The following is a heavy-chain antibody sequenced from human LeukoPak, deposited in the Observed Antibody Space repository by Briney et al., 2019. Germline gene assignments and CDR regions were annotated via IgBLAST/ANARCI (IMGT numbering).Heavy chain of an antibody. D-gene: IGHD2-2*01. J-gene: IGHJ4*02. CDR1: GFTFGDYT. CDR3: IKGQLLNKGGLDY. CDR2: IRSKAYGGTT. Sequence: PGGSLRLSCTTSGFTFGDYTMSWVRQAPGKGLEWVGFIRSKAYGGTTEYAASVKGRFTISRDDSKSIAYLQMSSLKTEDTAVYYCIKGQLLNKGGLDYWGQGTLVTVSS. V-gene: IGHV3-49*04.